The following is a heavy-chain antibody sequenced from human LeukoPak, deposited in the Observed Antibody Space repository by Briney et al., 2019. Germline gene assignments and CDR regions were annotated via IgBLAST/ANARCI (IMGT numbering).Heavy chain of an antibody. CDR2: IIPIFGTA. D-gene: IGHD3-22*01. CDR3: ARDRQHYDSSGYYPDAFDI. J-gene: IGHJ3*02. CDR1: GGTFSSYA. V-gene: IGHV1-69*05. Sequence: ASVKVSCKASGGTFSSYAISRVRQAPGQGLEWMGGIIPIFGTANYAQKFQGRVTITTDESTSTAYMELSSLRSEDTAVYYCARDRQHYDSSGYYPDAFDIWGQGTMVTVSS.